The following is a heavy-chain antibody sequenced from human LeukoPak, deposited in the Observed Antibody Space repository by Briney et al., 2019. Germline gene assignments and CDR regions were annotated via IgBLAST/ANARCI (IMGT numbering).Heavy chain of an antibody. Sequence: GGSLRLSCAASGFTFSSYWMSWVRQAPGKGLEWVANINQDGSGKYYVDSVKGRFTISRDNAKNSLYLQMNSLRAEDTAVYYCARVRFEVAGNPPKYYYYYMDVWGKGTTVTVSS. CDR3: ARVRFEVAGNPPKYYYYYMDV. CDR1: GFTFSSYW. J-gene: IGHJ6*03. D-gene: IGHD6-19*01. CDR2: INQDGSGK. V-gene: IGHV3-7*01.